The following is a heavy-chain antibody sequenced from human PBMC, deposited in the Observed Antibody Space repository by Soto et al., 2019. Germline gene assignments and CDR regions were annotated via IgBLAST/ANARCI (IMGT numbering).Heavy chain of an antibody. CDR1: GFTFSAYA. V-gene: IGHV3-23*01. CDR2: ISGDASRL. J-gene: IGHJ5*02. D-gene: IGHD2-15*01. CDR3: AKRGGPVVQAAFWFDP. Sequence: GGSLRLSCAASGFTFSAYAMTWVRQAPGKGLEWVSAISGDASRLYYADSVNGRFTISRDNSKNTVFLQMNSLKVEDTALYYCAKRGGPVVQAAFWFDPWGQGTPVTVSS.